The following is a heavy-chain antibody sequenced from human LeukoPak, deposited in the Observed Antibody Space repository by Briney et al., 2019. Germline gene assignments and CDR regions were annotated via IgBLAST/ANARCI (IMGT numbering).Heavy chain of an antibody. D-gene: IGHD6-13*01. V-gene: IGHV4-59*11. CDR3: ARAVGVGCSSWYHY. CDR2: IHYSGST. J-gene: IGHJ4*02. CDR1: GGSISSHY. Sequence: SETLSLTCAVSGGSISSHYWSWIRQPPGKGLEWIGYIHYSGSTNYNPSLKSRVTISVDTSKNQFSLKLSSVTAADTAVYYCARAVGVGCSSWYHYWGQGTLVTVSS.